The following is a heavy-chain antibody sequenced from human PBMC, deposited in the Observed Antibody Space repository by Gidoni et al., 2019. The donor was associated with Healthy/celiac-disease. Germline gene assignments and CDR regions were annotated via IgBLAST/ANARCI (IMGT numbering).Heavy chain of an antibody. V-gene: IGHV3-23*01. CDR1: GFTFSSYA. CDR2: ISGSGGST. Sequence: EVPLLESGGGLVQPGGSLRLSCAASGFTFSSYAMSWVRQAPGKGLEWVSAISGSGGSTYYADSVKGRFTISRDNSKNTLYLQMNSLRAEDTAVYYCASVPIFGVVILFDYWGQGTLVTVSS. D-gene: IGHD3-3*01. CDR3: ASVPIFGVVILFDY. J-gene: IGHJ4*02.